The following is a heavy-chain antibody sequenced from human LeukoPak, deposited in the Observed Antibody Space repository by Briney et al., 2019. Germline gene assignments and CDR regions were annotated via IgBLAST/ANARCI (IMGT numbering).Heavy chain of an antibody. D-gene: IGHD1-26*01. J-gene: IGHJ6*04. CDR2: VYHSGYT. V-gene: IGHV4-39*07. CDR3: ARVGVYIAATTVDV. Sequence: SETLSLTCTVSGDSISSNTYYWAWIRQSPEKGLQWIGSVYHSGYTYYTPSLKSRVTISVDTPKNQFSLKMSSSTAADTAVFYCARVGVYIAATTVDVWGKGTTVTVSS. CDR1: GDSISSNTYY.